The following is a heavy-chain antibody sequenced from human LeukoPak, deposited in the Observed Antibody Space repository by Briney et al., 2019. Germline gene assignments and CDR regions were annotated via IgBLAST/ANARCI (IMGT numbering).Heavy chain of an antibody. CDR2: ISDNGFST. Sequence: GGSLRLSCVASGXTFSNNAMNWVRQAPGKGQEWVSSISDNGFSTYYADSVKGRFTISRDNAKNSLYLQMSSLRAEDTAVYYCARDLYFDYWGQGTLVTVSS. J-gene: IGHJ4*02. CDR3: ARDLYFDY. CDR1: GXTFSNNA. V-gene: IGHV3-23*01.